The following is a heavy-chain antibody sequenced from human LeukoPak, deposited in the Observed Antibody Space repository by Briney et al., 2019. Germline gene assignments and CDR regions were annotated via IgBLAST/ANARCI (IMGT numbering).Heavy chain of an antibody. CDR3: ARALGPTLFDY. D-gene: IGHD3-16*01. CDR1: GFILSSFS. Sequence: WGSLRLPCAASGFILSSFSINWVRQAQAKALEWVSSISSIGSYIYYADSVRGRFTTSRDNAKNSLYLQMNSLRAEDTAVYYCARALGPTLFDYWGEGTLVTVSS. J-gene: IGHJ4*02. V-gene: IGHV3-21*01. CDR2: ISSIGSYI.